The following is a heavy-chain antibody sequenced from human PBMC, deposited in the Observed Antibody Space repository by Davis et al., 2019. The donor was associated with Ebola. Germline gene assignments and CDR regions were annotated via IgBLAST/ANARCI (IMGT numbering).Heavy chain of an antibody. CDR3: TTLSTVTTMYFDL. CDR2: IKSKTDGGTT. Sequence: GESLKISCAASGFTFSDYWMYWVRQAPGKGLEWVGRIKSKTDGGTTDYAAPVKGRFAMSRDDSKNTLYLQMNSLKIDDTAVYYCTTLSTVTTMYFDLRGRGTLVTVSS. V-gene: IGHV3-15*01. J-gene: IGHJ2*01. D-gene: IGHD4-17*01. CDR1: GFTFSDYW.